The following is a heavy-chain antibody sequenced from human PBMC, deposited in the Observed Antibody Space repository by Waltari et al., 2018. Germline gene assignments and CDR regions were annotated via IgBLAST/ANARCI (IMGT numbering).Heavy chain of an antibody. CDR1: GGSMSTSNFY. V-gene: IGHV4-39*01. Sequence: QLQLQESGPGLVKPSETLSLTCTVSGGSMSTSNFYWGWIRQPPGKGLEWIASIYYSGSNYYHPALKRRVTLFDCTAKNQFSLRPTSVTAADTALYYLARVIKVPGILWPDSFDIWGQGTMVNLSS. D-gene: IGHD2-21*01. CDR3: ARVIKVPGILWPDSFDI. J-gene: IGHJ3*02. CDR2: IYYSGSN.